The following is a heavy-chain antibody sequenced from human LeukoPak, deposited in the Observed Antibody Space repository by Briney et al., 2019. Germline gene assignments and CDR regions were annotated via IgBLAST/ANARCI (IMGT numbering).Heavy chain of an antibody. CDR2: IYYSGST. CDR1: GGSISGSGYF. V-gene: IGHV4-39*01. D-gene: IGHD1-26*01. J-gene: IGHJ4*02. CDR3: ARQARELLLNY. Sequence: SETLSLTCTVSGGSISGSGYFWDWIRQPPRKALEWIGSIYYSGSTYYNPSLKRRVTISVDTSKNQFSLKLSSVTAADTALYYCARQARELLLNYWGQGTLVTVSS.